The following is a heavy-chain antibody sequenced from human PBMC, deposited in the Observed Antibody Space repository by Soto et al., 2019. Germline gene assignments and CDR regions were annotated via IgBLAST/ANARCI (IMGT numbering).Heavy chain of an antibody. CDR1: GFTFSDYY. CDR2: ISISGGTI. V-gene: IGHV3-11*01. CDR3: ARERARVFDS. J-gene: IGHJ4*02. Sequence: GVSLRLSCAASGFTFSDYYMSWIRQSPGKGLEWLSYISISGGTIYYADSVKGRFSISRDNAKNSLYLQLSSLRAEDTAVYFCARERARVFDSWGQRTLVTVSS.